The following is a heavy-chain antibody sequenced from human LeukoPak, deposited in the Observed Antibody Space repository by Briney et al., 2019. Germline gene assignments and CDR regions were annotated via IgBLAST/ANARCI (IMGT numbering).Heavy chain of an antibody. CDR2: IYYIGST. J-gene: IGHJ4*02. Sequence: SETLSLTCTVSGDSLSNYYWNWLRQPPGKGLEWIGYIYYIGSTNYNPSLKSRVTISKDTSKNQFSLRLSSVTAADTAVYYCAGDKLGSDYWGQGTLVTVSS. V-gene: IGHV4-59*01. CDR3: AGDKLGSDY. CDR1: GDSLSNYY. D-gene: IGHD1-26*01.